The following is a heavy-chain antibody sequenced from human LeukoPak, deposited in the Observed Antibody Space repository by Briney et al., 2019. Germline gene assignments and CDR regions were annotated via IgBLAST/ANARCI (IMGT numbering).Heavy chain of an antibody. J-gene: IGHJ3*02. CDR3: VRQIAVSGNWAFDI. CDR2: VHPNERS. CDR1: GGSFRDYY. Sequence: PSETLSLTGLVYGGSFRDYYWGGIGQAPGKGRDGIGSVHPNERSYHNPALRSRVTMSVDTSNNRFSLKLISVAAADTALYYCVRQIAVSGNWAFDIWGQGTMVSVST. D-gene: IGHD6-19*01. V-gene: IGHV4-34*01.